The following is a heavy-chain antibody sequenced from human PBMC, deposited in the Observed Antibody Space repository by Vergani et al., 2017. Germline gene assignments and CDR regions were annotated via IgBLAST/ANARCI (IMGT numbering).Heavy chain of an antibody. CDR3: AKDNRGYDILTGRYYYGMDV. V-gene: IGHV3-43*02. D-gene: IGHD3-9*01. Sequence: VQLVESGGGVVQPGGSLRLSCAASGFTFDDYAMHWVRQAPGKGLEWVSLISGDGGSTYYADSVKGRFTISRDNSKNSLYLQMNSLRTEDTALYYCAKDNRGYDILTGRYYYGMDVWGQGTTVTVSS. J-gene: IGHJ6*02. CDR2: ISGDGGST. CDR1: GFTFDDYA.